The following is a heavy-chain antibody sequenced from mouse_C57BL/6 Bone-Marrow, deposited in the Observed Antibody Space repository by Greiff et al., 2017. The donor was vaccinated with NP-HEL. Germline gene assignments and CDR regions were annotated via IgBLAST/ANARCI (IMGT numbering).Heavy chain of an antibody. V-gene: IGHV1-54*01. Sequence: VQLQESGAELVRPGTSVKVSCKASGYAFTNYLIEWVKQRPGQGLEWIGVINPGSGGTNYNEKFKGKATLTADKSSSTAYMQLSSLTSEDSAVYFCARKGNSNPFAYWGQGTLVTVSA. CDR1: GYAFTNYL. CDR2: INPGSGGT. D-gene: IGHD2-5*01. J-gene: IGHJ3*01. CDR3: ARKGNSNPFAY.